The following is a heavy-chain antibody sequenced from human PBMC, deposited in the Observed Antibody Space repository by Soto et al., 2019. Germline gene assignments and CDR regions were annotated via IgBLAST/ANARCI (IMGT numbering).Heavy chain of an antibody. V-gene: IGHV4-39*01. CDR1: GGSISSGSYY. D-gene: IGHD3-3*01. CDR2: IYYSGST. Sequence: KPSETLSLTCTVSGGSISSGSYYWGWIRQPPGKGLEWIGSIYYSGSTYYNPSLKSRVTISVDTSKNQFSLKLSSVTAADTAVYYCARRITIFGVVTLYYYGMDVWGQGTTVTVSS. CDR3: ARRITIFGVVTLYYYGMDV. J-gene: IGHJ6*02.